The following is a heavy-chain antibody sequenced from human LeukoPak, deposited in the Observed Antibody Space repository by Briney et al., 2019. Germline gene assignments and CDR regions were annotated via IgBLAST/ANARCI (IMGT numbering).Heavy chain of an antibody. J-gene: IGHJ4*02. V-gene: IGHV3-7*01. CDR1: GFTFSSDW. CDR2: IKQDGSEK. Sequence: GGSLRLSCAVSGFTFSSDWMIWVRQAPGKGLEWVANIKQDGSEKYYVDSVKGRFTISRDNAKNSLYLQMNSLRAEDTAVYYCARVMYSSGWSFDYWGQGTLVTVSS. D-gene: IGHD6-19*01. CDR3: ARVMYSSGWSFDY.